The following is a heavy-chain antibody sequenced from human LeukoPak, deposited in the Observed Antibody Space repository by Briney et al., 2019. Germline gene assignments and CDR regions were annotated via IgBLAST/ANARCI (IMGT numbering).Heavy chain of an antibody. CDR3: ARLALTQHYYDSSGYDFDY. V-gene: IGHV1-2*02. D-gene: IGHD3-22*01. Sequence: ASVKVSCKASGYTFTGYYMHWVRQAPGQGLEWMGWINPNSGGTNYAQKFQGRVTMTRDTSISTAYMELSRLRSDDTAVYYCARLALTQHYYDSSGYDFDYWGQGTLVTVSS. CDR2: INPNSGGT. J-gene: IGHJ4*02. CDR1: GYTFTGYY.